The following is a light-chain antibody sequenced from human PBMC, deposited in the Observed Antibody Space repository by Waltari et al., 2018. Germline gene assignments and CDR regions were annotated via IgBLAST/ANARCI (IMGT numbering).Light chain of an antibody. V-gene: IGLV1-51*02. Sequence: QSVLTQPPSVSAAPGQRVTIPCSGGSSNLGNYYVSWYRQFPGTAPKLLIYENTERPSGIPGRFSGSKSGTSATLDITGLQAGDEADYYCGTWDSSLSGAVFGGGTHLTVL. CDR3: GTWDSSLSGAV. CDR1: SSNLGNYY. J-gene: IGLJ7*01. CDR2: ENT.